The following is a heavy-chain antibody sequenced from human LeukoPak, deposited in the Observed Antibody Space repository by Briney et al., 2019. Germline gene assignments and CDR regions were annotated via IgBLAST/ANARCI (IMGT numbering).Heavy chain of an antibody. D-gene: IGHD2-21*01. CDR1: GCSFTSYW. CDR2: IYPGDSDT. J-gene: IGHJ6*03. V-gene: IGHV5-51*01. Sequence: GESLQISCKGSGCSFTSYWIGWVRQLPGKGLEWMGIIYPGDSDTRYSPSFQGQVTISADKSISTAYLQWSSLKASDTAMYYCARLLGLEPPINHYYYMDVWGKGTTVTVSS. CDR3: ARLLGLEPPINHYYYMDV.